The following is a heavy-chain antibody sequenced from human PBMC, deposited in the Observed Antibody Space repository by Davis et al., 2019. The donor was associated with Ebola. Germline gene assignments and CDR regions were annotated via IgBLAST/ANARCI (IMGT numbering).Heavy chain of an antibody. D-gene: IGHD3-10*01. Sequence: ASVKVSCKASGYTFTGYYMHWVRQAPGQGLEWMGWINPNSGGTNYAQKLQGRVTMTTDTSTSTAYMELRSLRSDDTAVYYCARDSLAYYGSGRHYWYFDLWGRGTLVTVSS. CDR2: INPNSGGT. CDR1: GYTFTGYY. CDR3: ARDSLAYYGSGRHYWYFDL. J-gene: IGHJ2*01. V-gene: IGHV1-2*02.